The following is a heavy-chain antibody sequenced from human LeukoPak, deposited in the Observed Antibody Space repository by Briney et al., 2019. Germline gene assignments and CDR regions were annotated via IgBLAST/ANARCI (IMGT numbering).Heavy chain of an antibody. D-gene: IGHD6-13*01. CDR2: ISGSGGST. CDR3: AKDGEVSSSWYRPPPNWFDP. J-gene: IGHJ3*01. V-gene: IGHV3-23*01. Sequence: PGGSLRLSCAASGFTFSSYAMSWVRQAPGKGLEWVSAISGSGGSTYYADSVKGRFTISRDNSKNTLYLQMNSLRAEDTAVYYCAKDGEVSSSWYRPPPNWFDPWGQGTMVTVYS. CDR1: GFTFSSYA.